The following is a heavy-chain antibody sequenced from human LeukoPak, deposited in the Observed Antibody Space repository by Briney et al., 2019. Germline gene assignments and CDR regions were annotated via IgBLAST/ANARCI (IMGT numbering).Heavy chain of an antibody. Sequence: PSETLSLTCTVSGGSISSYYWSWIRQPPGKGPEWIGYIYYSGSTNYNPSLKSRVTISVDTSKNQFSLKLSSVTAADTAVYYCARGVSSSGWYGYWGQGTLVTVSS. V-gene: IGHV4-59*01. D-gene: IGHD6-19*01. CDR2: IYYSGST. CDR1: GGSISSYY. CDR3: ARGVSSSGWYGY. J-gene: IGHJ4*02.